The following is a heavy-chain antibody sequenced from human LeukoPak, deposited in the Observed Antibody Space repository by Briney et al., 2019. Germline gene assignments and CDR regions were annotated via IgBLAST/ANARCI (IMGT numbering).Heavy chain of an antibody. Sequence: PSETLSLTCTVSGASIRGYYWSWIRQPPGKGLEWIGYIYNSGNTNYNPSLKSRVTISVDTSKNQFSLKLTSVTAADTAVYYCARGLTYYFDSSGYYVTDAFDIWGQGTMVTVSS. V-gene: IGHV4-59*01. CDR3: ARGLTYYFDSSGYYVTDAFDI. CDR1: GASIRGYY. CDR2: IYNSGNT. J-gene: IGHJ3*02. D-gene: IGHD3-22*01.